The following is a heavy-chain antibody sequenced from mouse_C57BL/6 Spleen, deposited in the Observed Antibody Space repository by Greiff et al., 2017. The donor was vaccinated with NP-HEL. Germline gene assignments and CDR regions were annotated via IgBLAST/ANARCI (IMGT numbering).Heavy chain of an antibody. Sequence: VQLQQSGAELARPGASVKMSCKASGYTFTSYTMHWVKQRPGQGLEWIGYINPSSGYTKYNQKFKDKATLTADKSSSTAYMQLSSLTSEDSAVYYCARREGLTTVVALYFDYWGQGTTLTVSS. CDR1: GYTFTSYT. CDR2: INPSSGYT. V-gene: IGHV1-4*01. CDR3: ARREGLTTVVALYFDY. J-gene: IGHJ2*01. D-gene: IGHD1-1*01.